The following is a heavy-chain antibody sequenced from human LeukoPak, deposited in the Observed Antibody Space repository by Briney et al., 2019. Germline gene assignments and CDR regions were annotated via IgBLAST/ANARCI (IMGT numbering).Heavy chain of an antibody. J-gene: IGHJ6*02. CDR3: ARGPGYYYYYGMDV. Sequence: PSETLSLTCTVSGGSISSGGYYWSWIRQPAGKGLEWIGRIYTSGSTNYKYSLNSRVTISEDTSKNQFSLKLSSVTAADTAVYYCARGPGYYYYYGMDVWGQGTTVTVSS. CDR1: GGSISSGGYY. V-gene: IGHV4-61*02. CDR2: IYTSGST.